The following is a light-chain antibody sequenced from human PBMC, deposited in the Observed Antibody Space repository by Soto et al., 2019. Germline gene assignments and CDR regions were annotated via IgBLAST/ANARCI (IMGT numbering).Light chain of an antibody. CDR2: DAS. CDR1: QSISSW. J-gene: IGKJ1*01. V-gene: IGKV1-5*01. Sequence: DIQMTQSPSTLSASVGDRVTITCRASQSISSWLAWYQQKPGKAPKLLIYDASSLESGVPSRFSGSGSGTEFTLTIRSLQPDDFATYYCQLEWTFGQGTKVEIK. CDR3: QLEWT.